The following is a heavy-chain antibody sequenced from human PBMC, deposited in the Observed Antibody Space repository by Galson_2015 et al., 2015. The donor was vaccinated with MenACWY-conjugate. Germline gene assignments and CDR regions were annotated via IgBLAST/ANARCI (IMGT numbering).Heavy chain of an antibody. CDR1: GFTFSNYW. CDR3: ARELRNYRYFDL. J-gene: IGHJ2*01. Sequence: SLRLSCAASGFTFSNYWMTWVRQAPGKGLEWVANIKKQDGSEKYYVDSVKGRFTLSRDNAKSSLYLQMNSLRAEDTAVYYCARELRNYRYFDLWGRGTLVSVSS. V-gene: IGHV3-7*03. CDR2: IKKQDGSEK.